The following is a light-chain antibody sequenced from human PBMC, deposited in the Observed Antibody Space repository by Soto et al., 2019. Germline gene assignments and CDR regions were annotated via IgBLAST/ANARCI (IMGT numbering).Light chain of an antibody. CDR3: QKYNSAPYT. V-gene: IGKV1-27*01. J-gene: IGKJ2*01. CDR1: QGISNY. Sequence: DIQMTQSPSSLSASVGDRVTITCRASQGISNYLAWYQQKPGKVPKLLIYAASTLQSGVPSRFSGSGSGTDFTITISSLKPEDFETYYCQKYNSAPYTCGKGTKLEIK. CDR2: AAS.